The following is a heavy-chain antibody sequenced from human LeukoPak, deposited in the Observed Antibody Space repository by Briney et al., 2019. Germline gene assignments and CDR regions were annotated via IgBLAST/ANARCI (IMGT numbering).Heavy chain of an antibody. CDR1: GGSISSYY. D-gene: IGHD3-10*01. Sequence: SETLSLTCTVSGGSISSYYWSWIRQPPGKGLEWIGYIYYGGSTNYNPSLKSRVTISVDTSKNQFSLKLSSVTAADTAVYYCARRYYGSGIDYWGQGTLVTVSS. J-gene: IGHJ4*02. V-gene: IGHV4-59*08. CDR3: ARRYYGSGIDY. CDR2: IYYGGST.